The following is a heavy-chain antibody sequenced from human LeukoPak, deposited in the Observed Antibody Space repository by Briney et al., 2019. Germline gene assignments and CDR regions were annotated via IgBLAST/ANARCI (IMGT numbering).Heavy chain of an antibody. D-gene: IGHD1-26*01. CDR1: GFTFSNNA. CDR3: AKRRGATNVDFDY. CDR2: ITGSGVST. J-gene: IGHJ4*02. Sequence: PGGSLRLSCAASGFTFSNNAMSWVRQAPGKGRGWVSAITGSGVSTFYADSVKGRFTISRDNSKNTLYPEMNSLRVEDTAVYYCAKRRGATNVDFDYRGEGTLVTVSS. V-gene: IGHV3-23*01.